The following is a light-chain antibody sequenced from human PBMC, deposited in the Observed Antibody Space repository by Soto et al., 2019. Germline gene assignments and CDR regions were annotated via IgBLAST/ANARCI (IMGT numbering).Light chain of an antibody. Sequence: DIQMTHSPSSLSASVGDRVTITCRASQGISNYLAWYQQKPGKVPKLLIYAASTLQSGVPSRFSGSGSGTDFTLTISSLQPEDVATYYCHKYNSAPPLTFGGGTKVEIK. J-gene: IGKJ4*01. CDR2: AAS. CDR1: QGISNY. CDR3: HKYNSAPPLT. V-gene: IGKV1-27*01.